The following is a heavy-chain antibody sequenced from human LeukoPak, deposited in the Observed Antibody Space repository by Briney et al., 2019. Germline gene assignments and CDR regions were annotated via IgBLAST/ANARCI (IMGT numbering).Heavy chain of an antibody. CDR2: VHYSGSA. J-gene: IGHJ6*03. CDR1: GGPIGSFDYY. V-gene: IGHV4-39*07. CDR3: AGLDRTHTPPRPSSLDFYMDV. D-gene: IGHD1-14*01. Sequence: SETLSLTCAVSGGPIGSFDYYWDWIRQPPGKGLEWIGSVHYSGSAYHNPSLKSRVTVSVDTSKNQFSLKLSSVTAADTAVYYCAGLDRTHTPPRPSSLDFYMDVWGKGTTVTVSS.